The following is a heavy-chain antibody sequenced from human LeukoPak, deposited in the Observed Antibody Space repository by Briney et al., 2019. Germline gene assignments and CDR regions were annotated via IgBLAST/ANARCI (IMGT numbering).Heavy chain of an antibody. J-gene: IGHJ1*01. D-gene: IGHD3-22*01. CDR2: IYSGGST. CDR3: ARAYYDSSGYRPEYFQH. V-gene: IGHV3-53*04. Sequence: GGSLRLSCAASGFTVSSNYMSWVRQAPGKGLEWVSVIYSGGSTYYADSVKGRFTISRHNSKNTLYLQMNSLRAEDTAVYYCARAYYDSSGYRPEYFQHWGRGTLVTVSS. CDR1: GFTVSSNY.